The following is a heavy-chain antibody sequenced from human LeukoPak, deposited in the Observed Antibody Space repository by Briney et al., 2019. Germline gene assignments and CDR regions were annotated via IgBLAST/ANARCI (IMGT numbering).Heavy chain of an antibody. D-gene: IGHD3-16*01. CDR1: GFTFDDYV. J-gene: IGHJ1*01. CDR2: ISWNSNSI. Sequence: PGGSLRLSCAGSGFTFDDYVMHWVRQAPGKGLEWVSGISWNSNSIAYADSVRGRFTISRDNFKNTVSLQLNSLRAEDTAMYYCAKDDDWGRFNHWGQGTLVTVSS. V-gene: IGHV3-9*01. CDR3: AKDDDWGRFNH.